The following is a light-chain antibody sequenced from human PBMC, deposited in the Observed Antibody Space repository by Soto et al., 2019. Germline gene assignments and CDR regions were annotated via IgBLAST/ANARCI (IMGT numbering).Light chain of an antibody. J-gene: IGLJ2*01. CDR2: EVS. CDR1: SSDVGGYND. V-gene: IGLV2-14*01. CDR3: GSYTSSSTAV. Sequence: QSALTQPASVSGSPGQSITISCTGSSSDVGGYNDVSWYQQHPGKAPKLMIFEVSNRPSGVSNRFSGSKSGNTASLTISGLQAEAEADYHGGSYTSSSTAVFGGGTKLTVL.